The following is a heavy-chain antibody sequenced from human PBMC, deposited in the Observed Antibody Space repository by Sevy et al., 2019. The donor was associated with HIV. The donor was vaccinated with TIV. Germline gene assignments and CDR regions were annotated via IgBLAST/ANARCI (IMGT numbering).Heavy chain of an antibody. D-gene: IGHD4-4*01. CDR2: IKQDGSEK. Sequence: GGSLRLSCAASGFTFSSYWMSWVRQAPGKGLEWVANIKQDGSEKYYVDSVKGRFTISRDNAKNPLYLQMNSLRAEDTAVYYCARRGQDSNYDYYYGMDVWGQGTTVTVSS. V-gene: IGHV3-7*01. CDR3: ARRGQDSNYDYYYGMDV. CDR1: GFTFSSYW. J-gene: IGHJ6*02.